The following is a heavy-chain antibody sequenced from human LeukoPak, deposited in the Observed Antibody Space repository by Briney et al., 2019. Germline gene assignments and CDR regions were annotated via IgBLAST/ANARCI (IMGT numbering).Heavy chain of an antibody. D-gene: IGHD1-14*01. CDR1: GGSFSNHF. V-gene: IGHV4-4*07. J-gene: IGHJ4*02. Sequence: SETPSLTCSVSGGSFSNHFWSWVRQPAGKGLEWIGRIYPSGNTNYNPSLKSRVTISVDTSKNQFSLKLSSVTAADTAVYYCARRRPNLAGHTYYFDYWGQGTLVTVSS. CDR2: IYPSGNT. CDR3: ARRRPNLAGHTYYFDY.